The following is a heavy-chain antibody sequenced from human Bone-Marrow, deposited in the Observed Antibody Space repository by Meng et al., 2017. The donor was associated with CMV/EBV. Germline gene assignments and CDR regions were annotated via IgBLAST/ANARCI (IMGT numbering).Heavy chain of an antibody. CDR2: FYDSGNT. D-gene: IGHD2-2*01. J-gene: IGHJ3*02. CDR1: GDSISSGGFY. V-gene: IGHV4-31*03. CDR3: ARDGGGYQVLFGAFDI. Sequence: LRLSCSVSGDSISSGGFYWNWIRHHPEKGLEWIAYFYDSGNTYSNPSLKSRVTISVDTSKNQLSLRLNSVTAADTAVYYCARDGGGYQVLFGAFDIWGQGTTVTVSS.